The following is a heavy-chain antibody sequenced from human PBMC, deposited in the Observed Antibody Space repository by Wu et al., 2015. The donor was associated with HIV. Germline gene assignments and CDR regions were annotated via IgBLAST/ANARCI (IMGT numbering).Heavy chain of an antibody. J-gene: IGHJ4*02. CDR1: GYTFTDYY. CDR3: ARLQSLSGFYSNADY. V-gene: IGHV1-2*02. CDR2: INPNRGGT. Sequence: QVQLLQSGAEVKKPGASVMVSCKASGYTFTDYYMYWVRQAPGQGLEWMGWINPNRGGTKYAQKFQGRVTMTRDTAVSTAYMELNSLRSDDTVVYYCARLQSLSGFYSNADYWGQGTLVTVSS. D-gene: IGHD3-22*01.